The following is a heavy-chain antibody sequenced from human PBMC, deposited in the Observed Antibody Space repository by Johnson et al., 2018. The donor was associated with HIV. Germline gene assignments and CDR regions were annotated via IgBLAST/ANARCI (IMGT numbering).Heavy chain of an antibody. V-gene: IGHV3-9*01. D-gene: IGHD1-26*01. Sequence: VQLVESGGGLVQPGRSLRLSCAASGFTFDDYAMHWVRQAPGRGLEWVSGISGNSGSIGYADSVKGRFTISRDNAKNSLYLQMNSLRAEDTAVYYCASSCSGAGEDAFDIWGQGTMVTVSS. CDR2: ISGNSGSI. J-gene: IGHJ3*02. CDR3: ASSCSGAGEDAFDI. CDR1: GFTFDDYA.